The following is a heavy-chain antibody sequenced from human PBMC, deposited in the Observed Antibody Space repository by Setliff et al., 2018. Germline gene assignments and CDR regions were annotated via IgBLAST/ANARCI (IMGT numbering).Heavy chain of an antibody. J-gene: IGHJ4*02. V-gene: IGHV4-39*01. D-gene: IGHD6-6*01. Sequence: SQTLSLTCTVSGGSISSGTYYWGWIRQPPGKGLEWIGSIHYSGSTYYNPSLKSRVTVSVDTSKNQFSLKLSSVTAADTAVYYCAKHDGRSSFDYWGQGTLVTVSS. CDR3: AKHDGRSSFDY. CDR2: IHYSGST. CDR1: GGSISSGTYY.